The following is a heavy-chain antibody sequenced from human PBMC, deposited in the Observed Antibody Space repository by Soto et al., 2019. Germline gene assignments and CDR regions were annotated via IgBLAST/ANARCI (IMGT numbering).Heavy chain of an antibody. J-gene: IGHJ5*02. CDR1: GYTFSNYG. V-gene: IGHV1-18*01. Sequence: VQLVQSGGEVKRPGASVKVSCKTSGYTFSNYGITWVRQAPGQPLEWLGWISLYSDGTNYAQKFQGRASMTTDTSTTTAYMELRSLRSDDTAVYYCARVVPGAEAWFGPWGQGTLVTVSS. CDR2: ISLYSDGT. CDR3: ARVVPGAEAWFGP. D-gene: IGHD2-2*01.